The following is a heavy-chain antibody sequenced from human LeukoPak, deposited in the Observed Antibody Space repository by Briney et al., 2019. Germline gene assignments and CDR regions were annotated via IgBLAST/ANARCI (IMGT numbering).Heavy chain of an antibody. CDR3: ARDLRDLRGSGWYGLDY. J-gene: IGHJ4*02. D-gene: IGHD6-19*01. CDR2: ISYDGSNK. CDR1: GFTFSSYA. V-gene: IGHV3-30-3*01. Sequence: GGSLRLSCAASGFTFSSYAMHWVRQAPGKGLEWVAVISYDGSNKYYADSVKGRFTISRDNSKNTLYLQMNSLRAEDTAVYYCARDLRDLRGSGWYGLDYWGQGTLVTVSS.